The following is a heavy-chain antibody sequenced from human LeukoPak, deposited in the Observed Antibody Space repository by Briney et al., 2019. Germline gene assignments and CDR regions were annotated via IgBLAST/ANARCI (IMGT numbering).Heavy chain of an antibody. D-gene: IGHD6-6*01. V-gene: IGHV1-2*02. J-gene: IGHJ4*02. CDR3: GRPHRSSSGTDC. Sequence: GASVKLSCKAFGYTFTDYYMQWLRQAPGQGLEWMGWIHPKTGATNYSHHFQGRLTMTRATSITTTYLEVSNLTSDDTAMYYCGRPHRSSSGTDCWGQGTLVTVSS. CDR1: GYTFTDYY. CDR2: IHPKTGAT.